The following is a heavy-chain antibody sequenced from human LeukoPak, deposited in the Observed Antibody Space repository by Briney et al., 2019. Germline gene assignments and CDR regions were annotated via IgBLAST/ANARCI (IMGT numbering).Heavy chain of an antibody. CDR3: ARAPTIVVGPT. Sequence: GGSLRLSCAASGFTFSSYAMSWVRQAPGKGLEWASSISSNSYIYYADSVKGRFTISRDNAKNSLYLQMNSLRAEDTAVYYCARAPTIVVGPTWGQGTLVTVSS. D-gene: IGHD2-2*01. J-gene: IGHJ5*02. V-gene: IGHV3-21*01. CDR2: ISSNSYI. CDR1: GFTFSSYA.